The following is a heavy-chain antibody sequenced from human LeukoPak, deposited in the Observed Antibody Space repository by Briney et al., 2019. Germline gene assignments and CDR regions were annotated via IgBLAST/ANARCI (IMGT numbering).Heavy chain of an antibody. CDR2: IYTSGST. Sequence: ASETLSLTCTVSGDSIRSGTYYWSWIRQPAGKGLEWIGRIYTSGSTNYNPSLKSRVTISVDTSKKQFSLKVSSVTAADTAVYYCARDRYEYSSSWYFDYWGQGTLVTVSS. V-gene: IGHV4-61*02. CDR1: GDSIRSGTYY. J-gene: IGHJ4*02. D-gene: IGHD6-13*01. CDR3: ARDRYEYSSSWYFDY.